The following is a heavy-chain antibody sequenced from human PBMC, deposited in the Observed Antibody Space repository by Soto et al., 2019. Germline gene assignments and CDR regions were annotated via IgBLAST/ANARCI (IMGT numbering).Heavy chain of an antibody. CDR2: IIPIFGTA. J-gene: IGHJ4*02. V-gene: IGHV1-69*06. CDR3: ARDLSGLRFVEWLFGGFDY. CDR1: GGTFSSYA. Sequence: SVKVSCKASGGTFSSYAISWVRQAPGQGLEWMGGIIPIFGTANYAQKFQGRVTITADKSTSTAYMELSSLRSEDTAVYYCARDLSGLRFVEWLFGGFDYCGQGTLVIVSS. D-gene: IGHD3-3*01.